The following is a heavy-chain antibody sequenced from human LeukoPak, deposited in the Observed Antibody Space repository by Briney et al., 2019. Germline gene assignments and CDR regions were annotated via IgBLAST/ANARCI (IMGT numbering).Heavy chain of an antibody. Sequence: PGRSLRLSCAASGFTFCSYAMHWVRQAPGKGLEWVAVISYDGSNKYYADSVKGRFTVSRDNSKNTLYLQMNSLRAEDTAVYYCARDQGGWGQGTLVTVSS. CDR3: ARDQGG. CDR1: GFTFCSYA. CDR2: ISYDGSNK. D-gene: IGHD1-26*01. V-gene: IGHV3-30-3*01. J-gene: IGHJ4*02.